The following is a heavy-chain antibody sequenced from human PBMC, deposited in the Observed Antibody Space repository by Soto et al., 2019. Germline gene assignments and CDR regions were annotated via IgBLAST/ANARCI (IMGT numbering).Heavy chain of an antibody. CDR2: IIPIFGTA. J-gene: IGHJ3*02. Sequence: QVQLVQSGAEVKKPGSSVKVSCKASGGTFSSYAISWVRQAPGQGLEWMGGIIPIFGTANYAQKFQGRVTITADESTSTAYMELSSLRSEDTAVYYCARERGPVYYDSRGNAFDIWGQGTMVTVSS. D-gene: IGHD3-22*01. CDR1: GGTFSSYA. V-gene: IGHV1-69*12. CDR3: ARERGPVYYDSRGNAFDI.